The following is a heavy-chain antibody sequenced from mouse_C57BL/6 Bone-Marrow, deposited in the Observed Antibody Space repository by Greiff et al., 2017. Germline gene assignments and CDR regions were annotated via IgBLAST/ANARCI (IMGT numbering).Heavy chain of an antibody. Sequence: VQLQQSGAELARPGASVKLSCKASGYTFTSYGISWVKQRTGQGLEWIGEIYPRSGNTYYNEKFKGKATLTADKSSSTAYMELRSLTSEDSAVYFCAKDSSGYVWVAHWGHGTLVTVSA. CDR2: IYPRSGNT. D-gene: IGHD3-2*02. V-gene: IGHV1-81*01. CDR3: AKDSSGYVWVAH. CDR1: GYTFTSYG. J-gene: IGHJ3*01.